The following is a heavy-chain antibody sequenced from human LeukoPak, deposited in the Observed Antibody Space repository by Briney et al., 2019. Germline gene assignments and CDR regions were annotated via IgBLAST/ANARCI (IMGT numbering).Heavy chain of an antibody. CDR3: TTDLGYGDQNFDY. J-gene: IGHJ4*02. V-gene: IGHV3-15*01. Sequence: GGSLRLSCAASGFTFSNAWMSWVRQAPGKGLEWVGRIKSKTDGGTTDYAAPVKGRFTISRDDSKNTLYLQMNSLKTEDTAVYYCTTDLGYGDQNFDYWGQGTLVTVSS. D-gene: IGHD4-17*01. CDR2: IKSKTDGGTT. CDR1: GFTFSNAW.